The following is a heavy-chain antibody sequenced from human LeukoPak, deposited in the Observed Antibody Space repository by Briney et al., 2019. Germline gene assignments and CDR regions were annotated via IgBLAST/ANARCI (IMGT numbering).Heavy chain of an antibody. V-gene: IGHV4-34*01. CDR3: ARVRRRYYYDSSGPVDY. CDR2: INHSGST. CDR1: GGSFSGYY. D-gene: IGHD3-22*01. J-gene: IGHJ4*02. Sequence: KPSETLSLTCAVYGGSFSGYYWSWIRQPPGKGLEWIGEINHSGSTNYNLSLKSRVTISVDTSKNQFSLKLSSVTAADTAVYYCARVRRRYYYDSSGPVDYWGQGTLVTVSS.